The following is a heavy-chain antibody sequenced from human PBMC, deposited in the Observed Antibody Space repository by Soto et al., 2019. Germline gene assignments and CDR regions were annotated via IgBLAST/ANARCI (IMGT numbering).Heavy chain of an antibody. CDR1: GYTFTSYG. V-gene: IGHV1-18*01. Sequence: GASVKVSCKASGYTFTSYGISWVRQAPGQGLEWMGWISAYNGNTNYAQKLQGRVTMTTDTSTSTAYMELRSLRSDDTAVYYCARALYCCSIRRYLSSFDPCCQGPLVTVS. CDR3: ARALYCCSIRRYLSSFDP. CDR2: ISAYNGNT. J-gene: IGHJ5*02. D-gene: IGHD2-2*01.